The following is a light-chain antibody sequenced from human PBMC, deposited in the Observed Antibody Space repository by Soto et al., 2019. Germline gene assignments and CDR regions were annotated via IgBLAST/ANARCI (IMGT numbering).Light chain of an antibody. CDR2: GAS. V-gene: IGKV3-20*01. Sequence: ETVLKQSPGTLSLSPGERATLSCRASPRVSSSYLAWYQQKPGQAPRLLIYGASSRATGIPDRFSGSGSGTDFTLTISRLEPVDFSVYYCQQYDSSPLTCGGGTKVEIK. J-gene: IGKJ4*01. CDR3: QQYDSSPLT. CDR1: PRVSSSY.